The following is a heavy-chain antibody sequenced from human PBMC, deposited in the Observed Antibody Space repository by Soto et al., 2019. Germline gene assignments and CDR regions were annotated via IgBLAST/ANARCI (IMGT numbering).Heavy chain of an antibody. J-gene: IGHJ1*01. CDR3: ARVTDYFDSSGYSREYYQH. Sequence: QVQLVQSGAEVKKPGASVKLSCKASGYTFTSNAIHWVRQAPGQGLEWMGWINAGNGNTRYSQKFQGRVTITRDTSANTAYMELSSLRSEDTAVYYCARVTDYFDSSGYSREYYQHWGQGTLLTVSS. CDR2: INAGNGNT. V-gene: IGHV1-3*01. D-gene: IGHD3-22*01. CDR1: GYTFTSNA.